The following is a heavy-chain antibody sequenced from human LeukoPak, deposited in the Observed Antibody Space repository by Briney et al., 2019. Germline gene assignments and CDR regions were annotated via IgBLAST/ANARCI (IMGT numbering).Heavy chain of an antibody. CDR2: LSGSGGST. Sequence: GGSLRLSCAASGFTFAGYAMSWVRQAPGKGLEWVSTLSGSGGSTYYADSVKGRFTISRDNAKNSLYLQMNSLRAQDTAVYYCARGGEVAAAGPVDYYYYMDVWGKGTTVTVSS. J-gene: IGHJ6*03. CDR1: GFTFAGYA. D-gene: IGHD6-13*01. CDR3: ARGGEVAAAGPVDYYYYMDV. V-gene: IGHV3-23*01.